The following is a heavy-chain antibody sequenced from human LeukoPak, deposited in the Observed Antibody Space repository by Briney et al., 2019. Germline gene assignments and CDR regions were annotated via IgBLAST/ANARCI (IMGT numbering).Heavy chain of an antibody. V-gene: IGHV3-23*01. D-gene: IGHD4-23*01. CDR2: ISSNGADT. CDR1: RFAFSTYA. J-gene: IGHJ4*02. Sequence: GGSLRLSCAVSRFAFSTYAMTWVRQAPGQGLEYVSTISSNGADTYYADSVKGRFTISRDNSKNTLYLQMSSLRADDTAVYHCARKSGYGGIDYWGQGTLVTVSS. CDR3: ARKSGYGGIDY.